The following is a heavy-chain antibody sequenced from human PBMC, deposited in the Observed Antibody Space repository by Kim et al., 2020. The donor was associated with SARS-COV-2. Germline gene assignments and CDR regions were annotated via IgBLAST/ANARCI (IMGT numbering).Heavy chain of an antibody. J-gene: IGHJ2*01. Sequence: SETLSLTCTVSGGSISSGGYYWSWIRQHPGKGLEWIGYIYYSGSTYYNPSLKSRVTISVDTSKNQFSLKLSSVTAADTAVYYCAREMEYCSSTSCYATPNWYFDLWGRGTLVTVSS. CDR1: GGSISSGGYY. V-gene: IGHV4-31*03. D-gene: IGHD2-2*01. CDR3: AREMEYCSSTSCYATPNWYFDL. CDR2: IYYSGST.